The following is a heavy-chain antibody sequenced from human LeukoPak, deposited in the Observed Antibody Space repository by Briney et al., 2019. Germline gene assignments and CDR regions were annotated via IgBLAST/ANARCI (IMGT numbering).Heavy chain of an antibody. CDR2: ISYDGSNK. D-gene: IGHD6-6*01. V-gene: IGHV3-30*18. CDR3: ANEGHTSSSGNFDY. J-gene: IGHJ4*02. Sequence: GGSLRLSCAASGFTFSSYGMHWVRQAPGKGLEWVAVISYDGSNKYYADSVKGRFTISRDNSKNTLYLQMNSLRAEDTAVYYCANEGHTSSSGNFDYWGQGTLVTVSS. CDR1: GFTFSSYG.